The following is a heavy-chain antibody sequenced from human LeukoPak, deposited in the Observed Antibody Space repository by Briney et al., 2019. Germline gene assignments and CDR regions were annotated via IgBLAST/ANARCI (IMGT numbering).Heavy chain of an antibody. CDR1: GFTFSSDS. Sequence: PGGSLRLSCAASGFTFSSDSMNWVRQAPGKGPEWVSSISPNSDYIYYADSLKGRFTISRDNAENSLYLQMNSLRAEDTAMYYCARGAGGLRGFDIWGQGTMVTVSS. J-gene: IGHJ3*02. V-gene: IGHV3-21*01. D-gene: IGHD3-16*01. CDR3: ARGAGGLRGFDI. CDR2: ISPNSDYI.